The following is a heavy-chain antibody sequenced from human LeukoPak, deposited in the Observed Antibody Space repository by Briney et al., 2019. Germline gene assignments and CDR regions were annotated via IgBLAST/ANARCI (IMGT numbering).Heavy chain of an antibody. CDR1: GYTFTSYG. CDR3: ARDFYGDYGPDCFDY. CDR2: ISAYNGNT. D-gene: IGHD4-17*01. J-gene: IGHJ4*02. V-gene: IGHV1-18*04. Sequence: ASVKVSCKASGYTFTSYGISWVRQAPGQGLEWMGWISAYNGNTNYAQKLQGRVTMTTDTSTSTAYMELRSLRSDDTAVYYCARDFYGDYGPDCFDYWGQGTLVTVSS.